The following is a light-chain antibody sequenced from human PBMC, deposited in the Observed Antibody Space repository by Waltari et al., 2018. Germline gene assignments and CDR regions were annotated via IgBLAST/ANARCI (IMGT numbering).Light chain of an antibody. CDR3: QQSYNTPWT. Sequence: DIQMTQSPSSLSAHVGDRVTITCRAGQSISNFLNCYHQKPGKAPELLIYAGSTLQSGVPSRFSGSGSGTDFTLTISGLQPEDFVTYYCQQSYNTPWTFGQGTKVEIK. J-gene: IGKJ1*01. CDR2: AGS. CDR1: QSISNF. V-gene: IGKV1-39*01.